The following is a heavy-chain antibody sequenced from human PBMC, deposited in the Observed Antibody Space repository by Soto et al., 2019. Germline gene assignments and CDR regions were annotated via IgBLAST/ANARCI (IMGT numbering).Heavy chain of an antibody. Sequence: ASVRVSCKASGYTFTGYYMHWVRQAPGQGLEWMGWINPNSGGTNYAQKFQGWVTMTRDTSISTAYMELSRLRSDDTAMYYCARANSYDYVWGSYRLGAPFFDYWGQGTLVTVSS. V-gene: IGHV1-2*04. J-gene: IGHJ4*02. D-gene: IGHD3-16*02. CDR3: ARANSYDYVWGSYRLGAPFFDY. CDR1: GYTFTGYY. CDR2: INPNSGGT.